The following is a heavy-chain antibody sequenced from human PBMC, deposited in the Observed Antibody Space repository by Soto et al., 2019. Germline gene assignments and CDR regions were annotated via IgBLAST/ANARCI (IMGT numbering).Heavy chain of an antibody. CDR2: IYYSGST. CDR1: GGSISSGGYY. J-gene: IGHJ5*02. V-gene: IGHV4-31*03. CDR3: ARAHQAASNWFDP. D-gene: IGHD6-25*01. Sequence: SETLSLTCTVSGGSISSGGYYWSWIRQHPGKGLEWIGYIYYSGSTYYNPSLKSRVTISVDTSKNQFSLKLSSVTAADTAVYYCARAHQAASNWFDPWGQGTLVTVSS.